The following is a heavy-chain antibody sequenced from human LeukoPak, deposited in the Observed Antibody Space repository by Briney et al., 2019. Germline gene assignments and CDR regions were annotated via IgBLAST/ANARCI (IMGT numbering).Heavy chain of an antibody. CDR2: IIPIFGTA. CDR3: ARAPSYNWNYGNYYYYMDV. CDR1: GGSFRMYA. V-gene: IGHV1-69*05. J-gene: IGHJ6*03. D-gene: IGHD1-7*01. Sequence: GASVKVSCKASGGSFRMYAISWVRQAPGQGLEWMGGIIPIFGTANYAQKFQGRVTITTDESTSTAYMELSSLRSEDTAVYYCARAPSYNWNYGNYYYYMDVWGKGTTVTVSS.